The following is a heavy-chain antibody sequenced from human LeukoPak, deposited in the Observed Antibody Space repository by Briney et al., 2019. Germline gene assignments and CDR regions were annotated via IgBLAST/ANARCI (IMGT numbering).Heavy chain of an antibody. V-gene: IGHV1-24*01. Sequence: ASVKVSCKVSGYTLTELSMHWVRQAPGKGLEWMGGFDPEDGETIYAQKFQGRVTMTEDTSTDTAYMELRSLRSDDTAVYYCAREGGSSGYYYDYYYYGMDVWGQGTTVTVSS. J-gene: IGHJ6*02. CDR1: GYTLTELS. D-gene: IGHD3-22*01. CDR2: FDPEDGET. CDR3: AREGGSSGYYYDYYYYGMDV.